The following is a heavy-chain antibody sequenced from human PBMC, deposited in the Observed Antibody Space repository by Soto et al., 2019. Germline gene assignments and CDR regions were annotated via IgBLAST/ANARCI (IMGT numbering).Heavy chain of an antibody. CDR1: GDSISTEGYY. CDR3: AREVGDTDNWFDP. Sequence: SETLSLTCSVSGDSISTEGYYWSWIRQHPGKGLEWIGYIYYSGSTYYNPSLKSRVTISVDTSKNQFSLKLSSVTAADTAVYYCAREVGDTDNWFDPWGQGTLVTVSS. V-gene: IGHV4-31*03. J-gene: IGHJ5*02. CDR2: IYYSGST. D-gene: IGHD5-18*01.